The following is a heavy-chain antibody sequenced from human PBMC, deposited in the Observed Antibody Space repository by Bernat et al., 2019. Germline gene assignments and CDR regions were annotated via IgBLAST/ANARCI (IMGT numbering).Heavy chain of an antibody. Sequence: EVQLVETGGGLIQPGGSLRLSCAASGLTVSSNDMTWVRQAPGKGLEWVSVIHKGGRTYYADSVKGRFTISRDNSKNTLYVEMNSLRAEDTAVYYCARLYYYQMDVWGQGTTVTASS. CDR3: ARLYYYQMDV. V-gene: IGHV3-53*05. CDR2: IHKGGRT. CDR1: GLTVSSND. J-gene: IGHJ6*02.